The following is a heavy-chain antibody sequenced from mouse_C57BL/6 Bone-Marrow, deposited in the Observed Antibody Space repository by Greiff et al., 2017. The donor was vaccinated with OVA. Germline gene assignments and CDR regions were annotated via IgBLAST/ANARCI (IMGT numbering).Heavy chain of an antibody. CDR2: IDPENGDT. CDR1: GFNIKDDY. D-gene: IGHD1-1*02. V-gene: IGHV14-4*01. Sequence: EVKLMESGAELVRPGASVKLSCTASGFNIKDDYMHWVKQRPEQGLEWIGWIDPENGDTEYASKFQGKATITADTSSNTAYLQLSSLTSEDTAVYYCTSSYGYAMDYWGQGTSVTVSS. CDR3: TSSYGYAMDY. J-gene: IGHJ4*01.